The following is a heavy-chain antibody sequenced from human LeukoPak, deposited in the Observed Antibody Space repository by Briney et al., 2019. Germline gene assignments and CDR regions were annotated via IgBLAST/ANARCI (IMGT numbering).Heavy chain of an antibody. CDR3: ASGDYDILTGYPPKQFDY. CDR1: GYSISSGYY. D-gene: IGHD3-9*01. V-gene: IGHV4-38-2*02. CDR2: IYHSGSI. J-gene: IGHJ4*02. Sequence: SETLSLTCTVSGYSISSGYYWGWIRQPPGKGLEWIGSIYHSGSIYYNPSLKSRVTISVDTSKNQFSLKLSSVTAADTAVYYCASGDYDILTGYPPKQFDYWGQGTLVTVSS.